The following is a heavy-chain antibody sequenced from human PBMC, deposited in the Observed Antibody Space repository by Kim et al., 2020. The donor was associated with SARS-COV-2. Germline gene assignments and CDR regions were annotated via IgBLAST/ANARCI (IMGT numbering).Heavy chain of an antibody. V-gene: IGHV4-59*01. Sequence: SETLSLTCTVSGGSISSYYWSWIRQPPGKGLEWIGYIYYSGSTNYNPSLKSRVTISVDTSKNQFSLKLSSVTAADTAVYYCARSEDYYDSSGYSYWGQGTLVTVSS. CDR1: GGSISSYY. CDR3: ARSEDYYDSSGYSY. J-gene: IGHJ4*02. D-gene: IGHD3-22*01. CDR2: IYYSGST.